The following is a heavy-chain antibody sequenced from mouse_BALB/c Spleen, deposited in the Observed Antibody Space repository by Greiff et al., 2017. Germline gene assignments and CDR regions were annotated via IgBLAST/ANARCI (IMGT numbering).Heavy chain of an antibody. V-gene: IGHV1S81*02. D-gene: IGHD2-10*02. CDR3: AGVWYYGMDY. CDR2: INPSNGRT. J-gene: IGHJ4*01. CDR1: GYTFTSYW. Sequence: QVQLQQPGAELVKPGASVKLSCKASGYTFTSYWMHWVKQRPGQGLEWIGEINPSNGRTNYNEKFKSKATLTVDKSSRTAYMQLSSLTSEDSAVYYCAGVWYYGMDYWGQGTSVTVSS.